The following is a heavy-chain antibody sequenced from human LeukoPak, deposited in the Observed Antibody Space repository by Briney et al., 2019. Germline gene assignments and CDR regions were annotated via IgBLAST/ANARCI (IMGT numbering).Heavy chain of an antibody. D-gene: IGHD2-21*01. CDR1: RSTFKTYD. CDR2: MNPKTGTT. CDR3: ARGLLGYYYYYMVV. V-gene: IGHV1-8*01. Sequence: ASVKVSCKASRSTFKTYDIHWVRQTRGQGLEWMAWMNPKTGTTGYATTFQGRISMTSNTSISTAYMELSSVRPEDTAIYYCARGLLGYYYYYMVVWGEGTTVTVSS. J-gene: IGHJ6*03.